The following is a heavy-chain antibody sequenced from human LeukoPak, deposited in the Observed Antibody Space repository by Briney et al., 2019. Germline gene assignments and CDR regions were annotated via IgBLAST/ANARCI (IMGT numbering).Heavy chain of an antibody. Sequence: PGGSLRLSCAASGFNFNNYAMSWVRQAPGKGLEWVSHIVASSGATFYADSVKGRFTTSRDHSKNTLYLQMNSLRAEDTAFYCAKGGYDYVEVGYFDSWGQGTLVTVSS. V-gene: IGHV3-23*01. J-gene: IGHJ4*02. D-gene: IGHD5-12*01. CDR2: IVASSGAT. CDR1: GFNFNNYA. CDR3: AKGGYDYVEVGYFDS.